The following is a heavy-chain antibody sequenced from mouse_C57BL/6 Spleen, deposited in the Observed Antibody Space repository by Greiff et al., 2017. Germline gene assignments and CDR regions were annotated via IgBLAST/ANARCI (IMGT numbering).Heavy chain of an antibody. V-gene: IGHV5-9-1*02. J-gene: IGHJ4*01. CDR3: TRYGNYVGYAFYY. Sequence: EVLLVESGEGLVKPGGSLKLSCAASGFTFSSYAMSWVRQTPEQRLEWVAYIGSGADYIYYADTVKGLFTISRDNASNTLYMQMSSLKSADTAMYYCTRYGNYVGYAFYYWGPGASVTVSS. CDR2: IGSGADYI. D-gene: IGHD2-10*02. CDR1: GFTFSSYA.